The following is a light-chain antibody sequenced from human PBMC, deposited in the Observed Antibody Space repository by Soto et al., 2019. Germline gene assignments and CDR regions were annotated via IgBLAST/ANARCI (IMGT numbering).Light chain of an antibody. CDR3: QAWDSSTAV. Sequence: SYELTQPPSVSVSPGQTASITCSGDKLGDKYACWYQQKPGQSPVLVFYQDSKRPSGIPERFSGSNSGNTATLTISGTQAMDEADYYCQAWDSSTAVFGGGTKVTVL. CDR1: KLGDKY. J-gene: IGLJ2*01. CDR2: QDS. V-gene: IGLV3-1*01.